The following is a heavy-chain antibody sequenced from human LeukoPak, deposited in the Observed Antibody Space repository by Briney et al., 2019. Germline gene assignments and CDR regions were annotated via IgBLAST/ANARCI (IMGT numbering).Heavy chain of an antibody. CDR3: ATALLTTVTFQH. J-gene: IGHJ1*01. V-gene: IGHV1-24*01. D-gene: IGHD4-17*01. Sequence: GASVKVSCKVSGYTLTELSMHWVRQAPGRGHEWMGGFYPEDCETIYSQKFQGRVTMTEDTSTDTAYMELSSLRSEDTAVYYCATALLTTVTFQHWGQGTLVTVSS. CDR1: GYTLTELS. CDR2: FYPEDCET.